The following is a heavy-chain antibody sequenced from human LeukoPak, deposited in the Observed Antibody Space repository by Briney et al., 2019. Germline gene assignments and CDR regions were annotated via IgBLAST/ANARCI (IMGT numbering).Heavy chain of an antibody. Sequence: GGSLRLSRAASRFTVSSSYMNWVRQAPGKGLEWVSLIDSGGYTYYADSVKGRFTISRDNSKNTLYLQMNSLRAEDTAVYYCAREFRFGVNVGGPGTLVTVSS. V-gene: IGHV3-66*01. CDR2: IDSGGYT. CDR3: AREFRFGVNV. J-gene: IGHJ4*02. CDR1: RFTVSSSY. D-gene: IGHD3-3*01.